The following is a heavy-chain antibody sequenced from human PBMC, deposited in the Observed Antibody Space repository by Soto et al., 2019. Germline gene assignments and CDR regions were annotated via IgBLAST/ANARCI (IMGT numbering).Heavy chain of an antibody. CDR2: IYYSGST. CDR1: GGSISTSSYY. V-gene: IGHV4-39*01. J-gene: IGHJ4*02. D-gene: IGHD6-13*01. CDR3: ARLKAAAGGNRAY. Sequence: PSETLSLTCTVSGGSISTSSYYWGWIRQPPGKGLEWIGSIYYSGSTYYNPSLKSRVTISADTSKNQFSLKLSSVTAADTAVYYCARLKAAAGGNRAYWGQGTLVTVSS.